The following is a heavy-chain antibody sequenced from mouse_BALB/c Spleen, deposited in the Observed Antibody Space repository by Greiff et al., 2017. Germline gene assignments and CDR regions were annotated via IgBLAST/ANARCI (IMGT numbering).Heavy chain of an antibody. CDR1: GFTFSSFG. D-gene: IGHD3-2*01. CDR2: ISSGSSTI. CDR3: ARSRADSSGPEAY. J-gene: IGHJ3*01. Sequence: DVMLVESGGGLVQPGGSRKLSCAASGFTFSSFGMHWVRQAPEKGLEWVAYISSGSSTIYYADTVKGRFTISRDNPKNTLFLQMTSLRSEDTAMYYCARSRADSSGPEAYWGQGTLVTVSA. V-gene: IGHV5-17*02.